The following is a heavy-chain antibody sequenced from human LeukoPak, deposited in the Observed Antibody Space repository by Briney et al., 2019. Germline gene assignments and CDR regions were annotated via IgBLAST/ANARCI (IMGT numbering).Heavy chain of an antibody. CDR2: INPSGGST. D-gene: IGHD1-26*01. V-gene: IGHV1-46*01. Sequence: EASVKVSCKASGYTFTSYYMHWVRQAPGQGLEWMGIINPSGGSTSYAQKFQGRVTMTRDTSTSTAYMELSSLRSEDTAVYYCASSPWLGGGSYYPWFDPWGQGTLVTVSS. CDR3: ASSPWLGGGSYYPWFDP. CDR1: GYTFTSYY. J-gene: IGHJ5*02.